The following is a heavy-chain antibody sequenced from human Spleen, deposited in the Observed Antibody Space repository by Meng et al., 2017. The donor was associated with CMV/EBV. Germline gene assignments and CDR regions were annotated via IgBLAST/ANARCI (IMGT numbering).Heavy chain of an antibody. CDR3: ARNTGRTGTQDFDY. Sequence: ASGYTFTSYDINWVRQATGQGLEWMGGIIPIFGTANYAQKFQGRVTITTDESTSTAYMELSSLRSEDTAVYYCARNTGRTGTQDFDYWGQGTLVTVSS. D-gene: IGHD1-7*01. J-gene: IGHJ4*02. CDR2: IIPIFGTA. CDR1: GYTFTSYD. V-gene: IGHV1-69*05.